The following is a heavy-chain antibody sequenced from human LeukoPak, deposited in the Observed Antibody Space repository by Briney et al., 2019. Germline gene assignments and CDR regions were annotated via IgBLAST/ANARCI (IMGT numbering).Heavy chain of an antibody. CDR3: AKELAPYYQLHQD. CDR1: GFPFSNFS. V-gene: IGHV3-30-3*01. D-gene: IGHD2-2*01. CDR2: ISYDGSNK. J-gene: IGHJ4*02. Sequence: GSLRLSFAASGFPFSNFSNQWGRPAPGKGPGGVAVISYDGSNKYYADSVKGRFTISRDNSENTLYLQMNSLRVEDTAVYYCAKELAPYYQLHQDWGQGTLDTVSS.